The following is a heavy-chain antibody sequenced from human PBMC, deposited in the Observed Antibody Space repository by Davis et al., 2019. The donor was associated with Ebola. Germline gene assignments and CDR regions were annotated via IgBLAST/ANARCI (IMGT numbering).Heavy chain of an antibody. V-gene: IGHV3-23*01. J-gene: IGHJ4*02. CDR3: TSTDRTFDY. Sequence: GGSLRLSCAASGFTFSSYAMSWVRQAPGKGLEWVSAISGSGGSTYYADSVKGRFTISRDNSKNTAYLQMNSLKTEDTAVYYCTSTDRTFDYWGQGTLVTVSS. CDR2: ISGSGGST. D-gene: IGHD2-2*01. CDR1: GFTFSSYA.